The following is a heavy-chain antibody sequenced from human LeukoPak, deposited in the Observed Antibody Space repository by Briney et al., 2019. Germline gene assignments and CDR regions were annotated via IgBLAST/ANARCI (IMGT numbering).Heavy chain of an antibody. D-gene: IGHD3-22*01. CDR2: ISAYNGNT. Sequence: ASVKVSCKASDYTFTSYGISWVRQSPGQGLEWMGWISAYNGNTNYAQKLQGRVTMTTDTSTSTAYMELRSLRSDDTAVYYCARDLVLDYYDSSGYDGYFDYWGQGTLVTVSS. CDR1: DYTFTSYG. V-gene: IGHV1-18*01. J-gene: IGHJ4*02. CDR3: ARDLVLDYYDSSGYDGYFDY.